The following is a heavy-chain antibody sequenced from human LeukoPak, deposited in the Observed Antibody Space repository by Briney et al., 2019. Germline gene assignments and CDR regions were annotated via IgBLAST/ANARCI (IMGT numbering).Heavy chain of an antibody. J-gene: IGHJ5*02. CDR1: GGTFSSYA. CDR3: ARGNNYDFWSGYSSGGNWFDP. CDR2: INPNSGGT. Sequence: GASVKVSCKASGGTFSSYAISWVRQAPGQGLEWMGRINPNSGGTNYEQKFQGRVTMTRDTYISTAYMELSRLRSDDTAVYYCARGNNYDFWSGYSSGGNWFDPWGQGTLVTVSS. V-gene: IGHV1-2*06. D-gene: IGHD3-3*01.